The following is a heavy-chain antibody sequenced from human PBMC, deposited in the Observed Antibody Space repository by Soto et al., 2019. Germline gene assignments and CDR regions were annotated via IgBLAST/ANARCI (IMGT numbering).Heavy chain of an antibody. CDR2: IKQDGSEK. CDR1: GFTFSSYW. J-gene: IGHJ4*02. Sequence: LRLSCAASGFTFSSYWMSWVRQAPGKGLEWVANIKQDGSEKYYVDSVKGRFTISRDNAKNSLYLQMNSLRAEDTAVYYCARSSGYCGGDCYSFDYWGQGTLVTVSS. D-gene: IGHD2-21*02. CDR3: ARSSGYCGGDCYSFDY. V-gene: IGHV3-7*03.